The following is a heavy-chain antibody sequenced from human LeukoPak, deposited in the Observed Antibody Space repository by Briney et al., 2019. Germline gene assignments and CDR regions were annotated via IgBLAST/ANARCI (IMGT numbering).Heavy chain of an antibody. CDR2: INHSGST. Sequence: SETLSLTCAVYGGSFSGYYWSWIRQPPGKGLEWIGEINHSGSTNYNPSLKSRVTISVDTSKNQFSLNLSSVTAADTAVYYCARGNNAWAHFGYWGQGTLVTVSS. D-gene: IGHD1-26*01. V-gene: IGHV4-34*01. CDR3: ARGNNAWAHFGY. J-gene: IGHJ4*02. CDR1: GGSFSGYY.